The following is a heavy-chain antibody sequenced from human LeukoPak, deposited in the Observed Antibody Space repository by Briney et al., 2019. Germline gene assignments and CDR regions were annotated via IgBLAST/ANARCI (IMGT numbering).Heavy chain of an antibody. CDR1: GYTLTELS. Sequence: ASVKAPCKVSGYTLTELSMHWVRQAPGKGLEWMGGFDPEDGETIYAQKFQGRVTMTEDTSTDTAYMELSSLRSEDTAVYYCATDLGGYYPYFDYWGQGTLVTVSS. D-gene: IGHD3-3*01. CDR3: ATDLGGYYPYFDY. CDR2: FDPEDGET. V-gene: IGHV1-24*01. J-gene: IGHJ4*02.